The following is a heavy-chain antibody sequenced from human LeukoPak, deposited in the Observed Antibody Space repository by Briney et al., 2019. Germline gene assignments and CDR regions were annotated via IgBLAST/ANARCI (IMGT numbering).Heavy chain of an antibody. Sequence: SETLSLTCTVSGGSISNYYWSWIRQPPGEGLEWIGYIYYSGSTNYNPSLKSRVTISIDTSKNQFSLKLSSVTAADTAVYYCARDTGTVVDYWGQGTLVTVSS. J-gene: IGHJ4*02. D-gene: IGHD4-23*01. CDR3: ARDTGTVVDY. CDR2: IYYSGST. V-gene: IGHV4-59*01. CDR1: GGSISNYY.